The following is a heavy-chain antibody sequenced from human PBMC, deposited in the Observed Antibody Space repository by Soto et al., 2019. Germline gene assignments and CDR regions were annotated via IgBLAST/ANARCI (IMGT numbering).Heavy chain of an antibody. Sequence: QVQLVESGGGMVQPGRSLRLSCAASGFTFSSYGMHWVRQAPGKGLEWVAVIWYDGSNKYYADSVKGRFTISRDNSKNTLYLQMNSLRAEDTAVYYCARDLREWLVIGGGDYWGQGTLVTVSS. J-gene: IGHJ4*02. CDR3: ARDLREWLVIGGGDY. D-gene: IGHD6-19*01. CDR2: IWYDGSNK. CDR1: GFTFSSYG. V-gene: IGHV3-33*01.